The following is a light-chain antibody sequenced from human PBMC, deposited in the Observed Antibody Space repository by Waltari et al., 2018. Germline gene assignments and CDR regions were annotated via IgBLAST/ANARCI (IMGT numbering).Light chain of an antibody. V-gene: IGKV2-28*01. CDR3: MQALHTPPT. J-gene: IGKJ1*01. Sequence: EIVMTQSPLSLTVTPGEPASISCRSSQSLLHSAGYNYLNWYLPKPGQSPQLLIYLSFIRAAGVPDRFTGSGAGTDFTLKISRVEAEDVGFYYCMQALHTPPTFGQGTRAEIK. CDR2: LSF. CDR1: QSLLHSAGYNY.